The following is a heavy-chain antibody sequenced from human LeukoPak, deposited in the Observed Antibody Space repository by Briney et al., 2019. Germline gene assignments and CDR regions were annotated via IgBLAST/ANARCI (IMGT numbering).Heavy chain of an antibody. J-gene: IGHJ3*02. Sequence: GESLKISGQGSGYSFISYWFGWLRQLPGRGLEWLGIIYPGESHTRYSPPLQGQVTISAEKPVSTASLKWSSVKAWDTAIYYCERPTDGSSSHDAFDIWAQEPRVPVPS. V-gene: IGHV5-51*04. CDR3: ERPTDGSSSHDAFDI. CDR2: IYPGESHT. CDR1: GYSFISYW. D-gene: IGHD6-13*01.